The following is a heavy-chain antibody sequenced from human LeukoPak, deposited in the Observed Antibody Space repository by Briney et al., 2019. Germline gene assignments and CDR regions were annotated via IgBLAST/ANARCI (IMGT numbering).Heavy chain of an antibody. D-gene: IGHD1-26*01. CDR1: GYTFTSYY. V-gene: IGHV1-46*01. Sequence: GASVTVSCKASGYTFTSYYMHWVRQAPGQGLEWMGIINPSSGSTSYAQKFQGRVTMTRDTSTSTVYMELSSLRSEDTAVYYCAREDREYGMDVWGQGTTVTVSS. CDR3: AREDREYGMDV. J-gene: IGHJ6*02. CDR2: INPSSGST.